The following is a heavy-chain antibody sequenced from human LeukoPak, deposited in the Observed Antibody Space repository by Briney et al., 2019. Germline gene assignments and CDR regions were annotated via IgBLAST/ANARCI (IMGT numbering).Heavy chain of an antibody. CDR2: ISSSSSTI. D-gene: IGHD5-12*01. CDR3: ARDPQYSGYDDYYYYMDV. CDR1: GFTFSSYG. J-gene: IGHJ6*03. V-gene: IGHV3-48*01. Sequence: GGTLRLSCAASGFTFSSYGMSWVRQAPGKGLEWVSAISSSSSTIYYADSVKGRFTISRDNAKNSLYLQMNSLRAEDTAVYYCARDPQYSGYDDYYYYMDVWGKGTTVTVSS.